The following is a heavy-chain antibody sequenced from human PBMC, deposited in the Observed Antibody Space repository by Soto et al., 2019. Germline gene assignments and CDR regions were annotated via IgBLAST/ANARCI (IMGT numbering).Heavy chain of an antibody. CDR3: ARGTGTSYYYYGMDV. Sequence: SETLSLTCTVSGGSVSSGSYYWSWIRQPPGKGLEWIGYIYYSGSTNYNPSLKSRVTISVDTSKNKFSLKLSSVTAADTAVYYCARGTGTSYYYYGMDVWGQGTTVTVSS. V-gene: IGHV4-61*01. D-gene: IGHD1-7*01. J-gene: IGHJ6*02. CDR2: IYYSGST. CDR1: GGSVSSGSYY.